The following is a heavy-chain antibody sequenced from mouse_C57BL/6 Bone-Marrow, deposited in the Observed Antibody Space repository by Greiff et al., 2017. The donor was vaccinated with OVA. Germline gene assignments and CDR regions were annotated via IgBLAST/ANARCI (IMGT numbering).Heavy chain of an antibody. J-gene: IGHJ3*01. CDR3: ARGDGYYGWFAY. CDR1: GYTFTDYY. V-gene: IGHV1-26*01. Sequence: EVQLQQSGPELVKPGASVKISCKASGYTFTDYYMNWVKQSHGKSLEWIGDINPNNGGTSYNQKFKGKATLTVDKSSSTAYMELRSLTSEDSAVYYCARGDGYYGWFAYWGQGTLVTVSA. CDR2: INPNNGGT. D-gene: IGHD2-3*01.